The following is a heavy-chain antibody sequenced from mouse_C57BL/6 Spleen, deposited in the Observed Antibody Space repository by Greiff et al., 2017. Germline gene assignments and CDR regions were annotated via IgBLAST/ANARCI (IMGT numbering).Heavy chain of an antibody. Sequence: EVQGVESGGGLVKPGGSLKLSCAASGFTFSSYAMSWVRQTPEKRLEWVATISDGGSYTYYPDNVKGRFTISRDNAKNNLYLQMSHLKSEDTAMYYCARGDDGYYDYAMDYWGQGTSVTVSS. CDR2: ISDGGSYT. CDR3: ARGDDGYYDYAMDY. J-gene: IGHJ4*01. CDR1: GFTFSSYA. V-gene: IGHV5-4*01. D-gene: IGHD2-3*01.